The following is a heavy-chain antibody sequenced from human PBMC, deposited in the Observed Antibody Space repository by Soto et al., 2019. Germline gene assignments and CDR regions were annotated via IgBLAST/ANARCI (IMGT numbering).Heavy chain of an antibody. CDR1: GFTFSSYA. D-gene: IGHD3-3*01. V-gene: IGHV3-23*01. CDR2: ISGSGGST. Sequence: GGSLRLSCAASGFTFSSYAMSWVRQAPGKGLEWVSAISGSGGSTYYADSVKGRFTISRDNSKNTLYLQMNSLRAEDTAVYYCAKDPQYYDFWSGYDYWGQGTLVTVSS. CDR3: AKDPQYYDFWSGYDY. J-gene: IGHJ4*02.